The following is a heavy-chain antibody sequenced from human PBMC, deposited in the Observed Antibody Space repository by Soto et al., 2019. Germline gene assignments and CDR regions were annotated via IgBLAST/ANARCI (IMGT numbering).Heavy chain of an antibody. CDR3: TTDEWLVGQWPTLGAFDI. Sequence: PGGSLRLSCAASGFTFSNAWMSWVRQAPGKGLEWVGRIKSKTDGGTTDYAAPVKGRFTISRDDSKNTLYLQMNSLKTEDTAVYYCTTDEWLVGQWPTLGAFDIWGQGTMVTVS. CDR1: GFTFSNAW. CDR2: IKSKTDGGTT. D-gene: IGHD3-3*01. V-gene: IGHV3-15*01. J-gene: IGHJ3*02.